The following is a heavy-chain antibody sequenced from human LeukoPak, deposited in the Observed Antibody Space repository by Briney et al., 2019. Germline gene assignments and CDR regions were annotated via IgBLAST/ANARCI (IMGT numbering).Heavy chain of an antibody. J-gene: IGHJ5*02. CDR1: GYTFNRYG. CDR3: ARPNYPGGSGSYGGPNWFDP. Sequence: GASVKVSCKASGYTFNRYGMTWVRQAPGQGLEWMGWISGFNGNTNYAQKFQGRVTMTTDTYTSTAYMELRSLTSDDTAVYYCARPNYPGGSGSYGGPNWFDPWGQGTLVTVSS. V-gene: IGHV1-18*01. CDR2: ISGFNGNT. D-gene: IGHD3-10*01.